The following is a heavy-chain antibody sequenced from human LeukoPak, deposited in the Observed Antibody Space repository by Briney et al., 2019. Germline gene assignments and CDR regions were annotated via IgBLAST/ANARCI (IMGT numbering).Heavy chain of an antibody. V-gene: IGHV3-30-3*01. CDR2: ISYDGSNK. CDR1: GFTFSSYA. D-gene: IGHD4-11*01. CDR3: ARVFVSRLTTTFYYYYGMDV. J-gene: IGHJ6*02. Sequence: GGSLRLSCAASGFTFSSYAMHWVRQAPGKGLEWVAVISYDGSNKYYADSVKGRFTISRDNSKNTLYLQMNSLRAEDTAVYYCARVFVSRLTTTFYYYYGMDVWGQGTTVTVSS.